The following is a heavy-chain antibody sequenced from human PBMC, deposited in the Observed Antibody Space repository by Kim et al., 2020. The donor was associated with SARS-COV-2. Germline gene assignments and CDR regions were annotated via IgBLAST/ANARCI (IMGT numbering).Heavy chain of an antibody. CDR3: ARWGTMFSSGYYVFDY. D-gene: IGHD3-22*01. CDR1: GYTFTSYV. V-gene: IGHV1-3*01. Sequence: ASVKVSCKASGYTFTSYVIHWVRQAPGQRLEWMGWINAGNGNTKYSQRFQGRVTITRDTSASTAYMELSSLRSEDTAVYYCARWGTMFSSGYYVFDYWGQGTLVTVSS. J-gene: IGHJ4*02. CDR2: INAGNGNT.